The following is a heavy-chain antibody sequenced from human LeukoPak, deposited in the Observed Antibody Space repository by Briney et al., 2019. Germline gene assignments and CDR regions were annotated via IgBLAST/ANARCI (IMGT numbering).Heavy chain of an antibody. V-gene: IGHV3-23*01. D-gene: IGHD2-8*01. CDR3: AKYRSCTNDICHGDFDY. J-gene: IGHJ4*02. CDR1: GFTFSSYA. Sequence: PGGSLRLSCAASGFTFSSYAVSWVRQAPGKGLEWVSSISGSGGSTYSADSVKGRFTISRDNSKNTLYLQMNSLRAEDTALYYCAKYRSCTNDICHGDFDYWGQGTLVTDSS. CDR2: ISGSGGST.